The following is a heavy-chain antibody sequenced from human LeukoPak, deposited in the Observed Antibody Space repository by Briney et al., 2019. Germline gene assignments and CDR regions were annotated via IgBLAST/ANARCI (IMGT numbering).Heavy chain of an antibody. CDR3: ARVALDYYDSSGYIGY. CDR1: GYTFTGYY. J-gene: IGHJ4*02. CDR2: INPNSGGT. D-gene: IGHD3-22*01. Sequence: ASVKVSCKASGYTFTGYYMHWVRQAPGQGLEWMGWINPNSGGTNYAQKFQGRVTMTRDTSISTAYMELSRLRSDDTAVYYCARVALDYYDSSGYIGYWGQGTLVTVSS. V-gene: IGHV1-2*02.